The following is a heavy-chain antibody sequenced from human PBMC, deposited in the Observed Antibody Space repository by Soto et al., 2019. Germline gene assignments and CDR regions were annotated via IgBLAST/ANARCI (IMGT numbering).Heavy chain of an antibody. D-gene: IGHD5-12*01. Sequence: GGSLRLSCAASGFTFSSYSMNWVRQAPGKGLEWVSYISSSSSTIYYADSVKGRFTISRDNAKNSLYLQMNSLRAEDTAVYYCARDSSGYDQYYFDYWGQGTLVTVSS. CDR1: GFTFSSYS. V-gene: IGHV3-48*01. J-gene: IGHJ4*02. CDR2: ISSSSSTI. CDR3: ARDSSGYDQYYFDY.